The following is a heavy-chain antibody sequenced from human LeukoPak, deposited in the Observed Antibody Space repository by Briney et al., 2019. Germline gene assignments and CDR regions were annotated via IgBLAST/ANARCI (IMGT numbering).Heavy chain of an antibody. CDR2: ITSGGTSI. V-gene: IGHV3-11*04. CDR1: GFTFSDYY. D-gene: IGHD2-21*01. J-gene: IGHJ4*02. CDR3: ARDPLRGDGYTFDS. Sequence: PGGSLRLSCAASGFTFSDYYMTWIRQAPGKGLEWVSFITSGGTSIYYADSVKGRFTISRDNAKQLLFLQMNSLRAEDTAVYYCARDPLRGDGYTFDSWGQGTLVTVSS.